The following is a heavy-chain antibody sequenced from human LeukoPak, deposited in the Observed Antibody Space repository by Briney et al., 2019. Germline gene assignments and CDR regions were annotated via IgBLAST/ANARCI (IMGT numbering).Heavy chain of an antibody. J-gene: IGHJ4*02. D-gene: IGHD1/OR15-1a*01. CDR2: ISSSSSTI. CDR3: AREGPGAEQDY. Sequence: GGSLRLSCAASGFTFSSYSMNWFRQAPGKGLEWVSYISSSSSTIYYADSVKGRFTISSDSATNSLYLQIISLRVEDTAVYYCAREGPGAEQDYWGQGTLVTVSS. V-gene: IGHV3-48*04. CDR1: GFTFSSYS.